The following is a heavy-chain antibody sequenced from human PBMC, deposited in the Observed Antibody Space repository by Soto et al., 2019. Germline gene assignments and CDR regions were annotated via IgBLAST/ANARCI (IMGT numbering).Heavy chain of an antibody. V-gene: IGHV4-59*01. Sequence: PSETLSLTCTVSGGSISSYYWSWIRQPPGKGLEWIGYIYYSGSTNYNPSLKSRVTISVDTPKNQFSLKLSSVTAADTAVYYCEIVPGVAEAAYYYYYGLDVCRRCPSVPVS. D-gene: IGHD6-13*01. J-gene: IGHJ6*02. CDR1: GGSISSYY. CDR3: EIVPGVAEAAYYYYYGLDV. CDR2: IYYSGST.